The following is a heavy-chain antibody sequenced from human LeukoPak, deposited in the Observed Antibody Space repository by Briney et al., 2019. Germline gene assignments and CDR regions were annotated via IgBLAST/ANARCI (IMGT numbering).Heavy chain of an antibody. CDR2: INQDGSEK. J-gene: IGHJ4*02. Sequence: GGSLRLSCVVSGFSLDSYWMSWVRQAPGKGPEWVANINQDGSEKYYVDSVKGRFSISRDNAKNSLYLQMNNLRAEDTAVYFCTRDGSGWPDSWGQGTLVTVSS. D-gene: IGHD6-19*01. V-gene: IGHV3-7*01. CDR3: TRDGSGWPDS. CDR1: GFSLDSYW.